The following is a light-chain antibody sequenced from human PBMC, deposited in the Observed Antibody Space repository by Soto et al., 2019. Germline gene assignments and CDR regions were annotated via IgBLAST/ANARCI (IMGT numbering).Light chain of an antibody. V-gene: IGLV2-8*01. CDR1: SSDVGGYNY. CDR2: EVN. Sequence: QSALTQPPSASGSPGQSVTISCTGTSSDVGGYNYVSWYQPHPGKAPKLIISEVNKRPSGVPDRFSGSKSGNTASLTVSGLQAEDEADYYCSSYAGSNNLYVVFGGGTKLAVL. CDR3: SSYAGSNNLYVV. J-gene: IGLJ2*01.